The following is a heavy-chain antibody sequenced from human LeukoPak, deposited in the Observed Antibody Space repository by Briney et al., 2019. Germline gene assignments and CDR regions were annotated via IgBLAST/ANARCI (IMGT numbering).Heavy chain of an antibody. CDR1: GYTFTSYG. Sequence: ASVKVSCKASGYTFTSYGISWMRQAPGQGLEWMGCISAYNGNTKYAQKLQGRVTMTTDTSTSTAYMELRSLRSDDTAVYYCASGSGGHCSSTSCYAFVYWSQGTLVTVSS. J-gene: IGHJ4*02. D-gene: IGHD2-2*01. CDR3: ASGSGGHCSSTSCYAFVY. V-gene: IGHV1-18*01. CDR2: ISAYNGNT.